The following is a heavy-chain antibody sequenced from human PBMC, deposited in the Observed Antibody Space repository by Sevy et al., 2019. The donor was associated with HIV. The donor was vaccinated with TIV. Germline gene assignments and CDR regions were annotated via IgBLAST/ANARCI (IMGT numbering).Heavy chain of an antibody. V-gene: IGHV3-21*01. D-gene: IGHD2-2*01. J-gene: IGHJ5*02. CDR1: GFTFSSYS. CDR2: ISSSSSYI. CDR3: VRAFGIVVVPAAP. Sequence: GGSLRLSCAASGFTFSSYSMNWVRQAPGKGLEWVSSISSSSSYIYYANSVKGRFTISRDNAKNSLYLHMNSLRAEDTSVYYCVRAFGIVVVPAAPWGQGTLVTVSS.